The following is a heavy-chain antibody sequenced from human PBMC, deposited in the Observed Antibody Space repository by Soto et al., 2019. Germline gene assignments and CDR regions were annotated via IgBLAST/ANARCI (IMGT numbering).Heavy chain of an antibody. D-gene: IGHD6-6*01. CDR1: VRSFSGYF. CDR3: ARGRSIAAPGYYYYYGMDV. V-gene: IGHV4-34*01. CDR2: INHSGST. J-gene: IGHJ6*02. Sequence: TLSLTCAVYVRSFSGYFWSWIRQPPGKGLGWIGEINHSGSTNYNPSLKSRVTISVDTSKNQFYLKLSSVTAADTAVYYCARGRSIAAPGYYYYYGMDVWGQGTTVTVS.